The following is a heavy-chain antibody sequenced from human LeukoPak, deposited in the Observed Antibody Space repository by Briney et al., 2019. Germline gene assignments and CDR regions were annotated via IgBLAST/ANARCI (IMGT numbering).Heavy chain of an antibody. CDR1: GGSVSAYY. V-gene: IGHV4-59*02. D-gene: IGHD3-16*01. CDR3: ARMINGDYFDY. J-gene: IGHJ4*02. Sequence: SETLSLTCSVSGGSVSAYYWSWIRQPPGKGLEYIGYMSYSGSTNCNPSVKSRVTISIDASRNQFSLKLSSVTAADTAVYYCARMINGDYFDYWGQGTLATVSS. CDR2: MSYSGST.